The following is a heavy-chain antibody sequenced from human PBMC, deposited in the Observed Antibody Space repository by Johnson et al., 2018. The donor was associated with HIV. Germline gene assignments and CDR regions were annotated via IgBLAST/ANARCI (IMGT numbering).Heavy chain of an antibody. Sequence: QVQLVESGGGVVQPGRSLRLSCAASGFTFSSYGMHWVRQAPGKGLEWVAVISYDGSNKYYADSVKGRFTISRDNSKNMLYLQMNSLRAEDTAVYYCAKDSNEWAISGDDAFDIWGQGTMVTVSS. D-gene: IGHD1-1*01. V-gene: IGHV3-30*18. CDR3: AKDSNEWAISGDDAFDI. CDR1: GFTFSSYG. CDR2: ISYDGSNK. J-gene: IGHJ3*02.